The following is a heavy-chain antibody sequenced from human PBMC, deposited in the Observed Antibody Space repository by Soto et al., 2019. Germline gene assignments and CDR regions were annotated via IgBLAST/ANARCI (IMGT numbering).Heavy chain of an antibody. J-gene: IGHJ5*02. CDR2: IYPGDSDT. Sequence: PGESLKISCKGSGYSFTSYWIGWVRQMPGKGREWMGIIYPGDSDTRYSPSFQGQVTISADKSISTAYLQWSSLRSEDTAVYYCARGTNYYDSSGFYNWFDPWGQGTLVTVSS. D-gene: IGHD3-22*01. CDR1: GYSFTSYW. CDR3: ARGTNYYDSSGFYNWFDP. V-gene: IGHV5-51*01.